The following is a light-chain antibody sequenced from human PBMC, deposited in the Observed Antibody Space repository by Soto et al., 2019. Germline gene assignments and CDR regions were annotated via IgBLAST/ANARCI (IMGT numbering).Light chain of an antibody. Sequence: DIQMPQSPSSVSASVGDRVTITCRTSQGIRSLLAWYQQQPGKDPTLLIYAASSLQSGVPSRFSGSGSGSDVTITSSSLQPADMATYYCQQANSFPLTFGQGTRLESK. CDR2: AAS. CDR1: QGIRSL. V-gene: IGKV1-12*01. CDR3: QQANSFPLT. J-gene: IGKJ5*01.